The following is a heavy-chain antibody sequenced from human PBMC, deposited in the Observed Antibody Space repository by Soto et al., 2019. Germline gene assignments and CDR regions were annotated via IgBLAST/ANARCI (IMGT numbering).Heavy chain of an antibody. CDR3: GKGRNGDVDVFY. CDR1: GYTFTGYY. V-gene: IGHV1-2*02. J-gene: IGHJ4*02. D-gene: IGHD3-16*01. Sequence: QVQLVQSGAEVKKSGASVKVSCKASGYTFTGYYIHWVRQAPGQGLEWMGEISPNSGGTKYAQKFQGRVTMTRDTSITTVYMDLSNLRPDDTAVYYCGKGRNGDVDVFYWGQGTLVTVYS. CDR2: ISPNSGGT.